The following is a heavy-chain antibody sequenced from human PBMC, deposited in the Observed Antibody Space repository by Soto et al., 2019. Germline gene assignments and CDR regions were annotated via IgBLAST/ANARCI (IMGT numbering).Heavy chain of an antibody. CDR2: INSDGSST. Sequence: GGSLRLSCAASGFTFSSYWMHWVRQAPGKGLVWVSRINSDGSSTSYADSVKGRFTISRDNAKNTLYLQMNSLRAEDTAVYYCGRVLLWSHGPFDYWGQGTLVTVSS. V-gene: IGHV3-74*01. D-gene: IGHD3-10*01. CDR3: GRVLLWSHGPFDY. CDR1: GFTFSSYW. J-gene: IGHJ4*02.